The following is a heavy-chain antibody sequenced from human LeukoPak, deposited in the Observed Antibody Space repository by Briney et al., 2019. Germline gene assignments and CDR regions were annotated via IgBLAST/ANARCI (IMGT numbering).Heavy chain of an antibody. V-gene: IGHV4-39*01. J-gene: IGHJ4*02. Sequence: PSETLSLTCTVSGDSISSRSYDWGWIRQPQGKGREWIGIIYYSGSTYYNPSLKSRVTISVDTSKNQCSLKLSSVTAADTAVYYCASGDGGYGSGREYYFDYWGQGTLVTVSS. CDR2: IYYSGST. D-gene: IGHD3-10*01. CDR3: ASGDGGYGSGREYYFDY. CDR1: GDSISSRSYD.